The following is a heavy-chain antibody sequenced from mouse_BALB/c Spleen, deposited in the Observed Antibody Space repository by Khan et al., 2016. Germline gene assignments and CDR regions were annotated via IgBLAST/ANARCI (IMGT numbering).Heavy chain of an antibody. J-gene: IGHJ2*01. CDR1: GYSITSDYA. CDR3: VRVIRRGGFDY. Sequence: EVQLQESGPGLVKPSQSLSLTCTVTGYSITSDYAWNWIRQFPGTKLEYMGYISYSGRTNYNPSLKSRISNTRDTSKKQFFLQLNSVTTDDTATYYCVRVIRRGGFDYWGQGTPLTVSS. V-gene: IGHV3-2*02. D-gene: IGHD2-12*01. CDR2: ISYSGRT.